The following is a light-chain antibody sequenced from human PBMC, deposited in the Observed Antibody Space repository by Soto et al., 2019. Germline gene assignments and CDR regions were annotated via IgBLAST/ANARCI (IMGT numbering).Light chain of an antibody. J-gene: IGKJ1*01. Sequence: DIQMTQSPPTLSASVGDRVTITCRASQSTRHYLARHLHMPGKAPKHLIYGASTLQSGDPSRFGGSGSGTEFTLTTRSLQPDDFGTYFGQHHNSYSQTFGQGTKVEIK. CDR2: GAS. CDR3: QHHNSYSQT. CDR1: QSTRHY. V-gene: IGKV1-5*01.